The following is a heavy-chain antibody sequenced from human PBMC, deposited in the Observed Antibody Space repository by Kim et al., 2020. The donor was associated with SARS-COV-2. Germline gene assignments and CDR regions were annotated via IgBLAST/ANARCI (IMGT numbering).Heavy chain of an antibody. CDR3: ARGAGFSVTVVRGVIKPEFDP. Sequence: SETLSLTCAVSGGSISSGGYSWSWIRQPPGKGLEWIGYIYHSGSTYYNPSLKSRVTISVDRSKNQFSLKLSSVTAADTAVYYCARGAGFSVTVVRGVIKPEFDPWGQGTLVTVSS. D-gene: IGHD3-10*01. J-gene: IGHJ5*02. V-gene: IGHV4-30-2*01. CDR2: IYHSGST. CDR1: GGSISSGGYS.